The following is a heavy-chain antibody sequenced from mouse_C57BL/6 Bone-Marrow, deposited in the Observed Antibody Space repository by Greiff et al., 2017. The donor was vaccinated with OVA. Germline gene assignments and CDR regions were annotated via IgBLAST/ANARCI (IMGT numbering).Heavy chain of an antibody. CDR3: ARGDGYLYYFDY. CDR1: GYTFTDYY. V-gene: IGHV1-19*01. D-gene: IGHD2-3*01. Sequence: EVQLQQSGPVLVKPGASVKMSCKASGYTFTDYYMNWVKQSHGKSLEWIGVINPYNGGNSYNQKFKGKATLTVDKSSSTAYMELNSLTAEDSAVYYCARGDGYLYYFDYWGQGTTLTVSS. J-gene: IGHJ2*01. CDR2: INPYNGGN.